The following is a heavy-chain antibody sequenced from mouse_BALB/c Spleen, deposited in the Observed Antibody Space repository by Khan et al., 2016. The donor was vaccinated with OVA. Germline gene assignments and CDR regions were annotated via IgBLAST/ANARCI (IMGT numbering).Heavy chain of an antibody. CDR2: INPSTDYT. V-gene: IGHV1-7*01. Sequence: QVQLQQSGAELAKPGASVKMSCKASGYTFTNYWMHWVKQRPGQGLDWIGFINPSTDYTEYNQKFKDKATLTADKSSSTAYMQLTSLTSEDSARYYCVYSGNTSAWFTYWGQGTLVTVSA. D-gene: IGHD1-1*01. J-gene: IGHJ3*01. CDR3: VYSGNTSAWFTY. CDR1: GYTFTNYW.